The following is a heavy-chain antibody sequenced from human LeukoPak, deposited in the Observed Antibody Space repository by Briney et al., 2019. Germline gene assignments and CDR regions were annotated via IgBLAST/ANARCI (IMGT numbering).Heavy chain of an antibody. Sequence: GSLRLSCAASGFTFSSYTMHWARQAPGKGLEWVAVISYDGSNKYYADSVKGRFTISRDNSKNTLYLQMNSLRAEDTAVYYAAAALDYWGQGTLVTVSS. CDR3: AAALDY. V-gene: IGHV3-30*04. CDR2: ISYDGSNK. CDR1: GFTFSSYT. J-gene: IGHJ4*02. D-gene: IGHD6-13*01.